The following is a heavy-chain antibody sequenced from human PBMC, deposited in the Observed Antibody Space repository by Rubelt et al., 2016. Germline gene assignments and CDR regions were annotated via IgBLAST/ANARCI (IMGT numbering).Heavy chain of an antibody. Sequence: QVQLVQSGAEVKKPGASVKVSCKASGNTDSSYDINWVRQATGQGLEWMGWMNPNSGNIGQGQKFQGRVTMTSNTSITTAYMELSSLRSEDTAVYYCAAGGDIYSSEDYWGQGTLVTVSS. D-gene: IGHD5-18*01. CDR3: AAGGDIYSSEDY. CDR1: GNTDSSYD. V-gene: IGHV1-8*01. J-gene: IGHJ4*02. CDR2: MNPNSGNI.